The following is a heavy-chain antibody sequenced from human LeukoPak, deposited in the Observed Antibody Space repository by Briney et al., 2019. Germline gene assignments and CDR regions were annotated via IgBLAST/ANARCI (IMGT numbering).Heavy chain of an antibody. CDR3: ARQSDSSGLFGFNYYYYGMDV. Sequence: SETLSLTCTVSGGSISSYYWSWIRQPAGKGLEWIGRIYTSGSTNYNPSLKSRVTISVDTSKNQFSLKLSSVTAADTAVYYCARQSDSSGLFGFNYYYYGMDVWGQGTTVTVSS. V-gene: IGHV4-4*07. J-gene: IGHJ6*02. CDR2: IYTSGST. CDR1: GGSISSYY. D-gene: IGHD3-22*01.